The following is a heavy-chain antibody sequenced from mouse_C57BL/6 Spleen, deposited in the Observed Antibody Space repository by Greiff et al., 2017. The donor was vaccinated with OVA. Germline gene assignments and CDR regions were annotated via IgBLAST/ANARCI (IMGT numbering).Heavy chain of an antibody. D-gene: IGHD2-3*01. Sequence: QVQLQQPGAELVRPGSSVKLSCKASGYTFTSYWMHWVKQRPIQGLEWIGNIDPSDSETHYNQKFKDKATLTVDKSSSTAYMQLSSLTSEDSAVYYCARCGDGYYPIFDYWGQGTTLTVSS. CDR3: ARCGDGYYPIFDY. V-gene: IGHV1-52*01. CDR1: GYTFTSYW. J-gene: IGHJ2*01. CDR2: IDPSDSET.